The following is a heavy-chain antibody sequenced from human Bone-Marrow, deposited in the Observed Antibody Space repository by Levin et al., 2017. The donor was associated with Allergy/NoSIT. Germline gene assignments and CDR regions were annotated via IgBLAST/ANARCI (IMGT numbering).Heavy chain of an antibody. CDR3: AGRPWSGSYYFDY. J-gene: IGHJ4*02. V-gene: IGHV4-59*01. Sequence: PSETLSLTCTVSGGSISSYYWSWIRQPPGKGLEWIGYIYYSGSTNYNPSLKSRVTISVDTSKNQFSLKLSSVTAADTAVYYCAGRPWSGSYYFDYWGQGTLVTVSS. D-gene: IGHD3-3*01. CDR2: IYYSGST. CDR1: GGSISSYY.